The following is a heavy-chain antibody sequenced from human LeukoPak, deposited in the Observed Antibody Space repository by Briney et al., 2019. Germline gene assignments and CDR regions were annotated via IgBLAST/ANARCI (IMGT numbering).Heavy chain of an antibody. D-gene: IGHD3-22*01. CDR2: ISTDGYTT. J-gene: IGHJ6*02. CDR1: GLAFSAYK. Sequence: PGGSLRLSCAASGLAFSAYKMHWVRQAPRKGLVWVSRISTDGYTTDYADFVQGRFTASRDNTKNTWSLEMNSLRAEDTAVYYCARDISGGYDGLDVWGQGTTVTVSS. V-gene: IGHV3-74*01. CDR3: ARDISGGYDGLDV.